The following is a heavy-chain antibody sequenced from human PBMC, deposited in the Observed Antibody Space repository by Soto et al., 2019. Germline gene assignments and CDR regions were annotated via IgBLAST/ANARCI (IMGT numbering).Heavy chain of an antibody. Sequence: QVQLVQSGTEVKKPGASVKVSCKASGYTFSSYGISWVRQAPGQGLEWMGWISPYKRNTNYAQKFQGRVSLMTDTSTSRVFMELRSLRSDDTAVYYCARYNYGTSTFDNWGQGTLVTVSS. CDR2: ISPYKRNT. CDR1: GYTFSSYG. CDR3: ARYNYGTSTFDN. V-gene: IGHV1-18*01. D-gene: IGHD2-2*01. J-gene: IGHJ4*02.